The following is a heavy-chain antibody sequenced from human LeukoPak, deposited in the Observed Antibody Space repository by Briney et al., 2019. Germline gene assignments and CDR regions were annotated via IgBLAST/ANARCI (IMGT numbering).Heavy chain of an antibody. CDR1: GYTFTSYC. V-gene: IGHV1-46*01. Sequence: ASVKVSCKASGYTFTSYCIHWVRQAPGQGLEWMALINPSDGSTSFAQKLQGRVTMTRDTSTSTVYMELSSLRSEDTAVYYCARARFPDSGTYDWFDPWGQGTLVIVSS. CDR3: ARARFPDSGTYDWFDP. D-gene: IGHD1-26*01. CDR2: INPSDGST. J-gene: IGHJ5*02.